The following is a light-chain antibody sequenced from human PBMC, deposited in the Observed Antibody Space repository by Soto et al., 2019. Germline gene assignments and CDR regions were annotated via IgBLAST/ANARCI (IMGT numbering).Light chain of an antibody. V-gene: IGKV3-15*01. CDR3: QQYGTSEII. CDR2: GAY. Sequence: VMTQSPATLSVSPGERATLSCRASQSVSTNLAWYQQRPGQAPRLIISGAYTRATGIPARFSGSGSGTDFTLTISRLEPEDFAVFYCQQYGTSEIIFGQGTRLEIK. CDR1: QSVSTN. J-gene: IGKJ5*01.